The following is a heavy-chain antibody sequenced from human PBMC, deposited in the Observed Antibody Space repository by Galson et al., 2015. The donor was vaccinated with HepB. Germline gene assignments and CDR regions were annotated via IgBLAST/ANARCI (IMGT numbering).Heavy chain of an antibody. CDR3: ARAPDMLTGYD. Sequence: SLRLSCAASGFTFSDYYMSWIRQAPGKGLEWVSYISSSSNYTNYADSVKGRFTISRDNAKNSLFLPMKSLRAEDTAVYYCARAPDMLTGYDWGQGILVTVSS. J-gene: IGHJ4*02. D-gene: IGHD3-9*01. CDR2: ISSSSNYT. V-gene: IGHV3-11*06. CDR1: GFTFSDYY.